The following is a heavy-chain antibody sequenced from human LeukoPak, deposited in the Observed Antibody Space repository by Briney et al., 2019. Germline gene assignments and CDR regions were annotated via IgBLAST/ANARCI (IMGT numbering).Heavy chain of an antibody. Sequence: PEASVKVSCKASGYTFTSYDINWVRQATGQGLEWMGWMNPNSGNTGYAQKFQGRVTVTTDTSTSTASMELRSLRSDDTAVYYCARGDSNSNYDYWGQGTLVTVSS. CDR2: MNPNSGNT. CDR3: ARGDSNSNYDY. CDR1: GYTFTSYD. J-gene: IGHJ4*02. D-gene: IGHD4-4*01. V-gene: IGHV1-8*01.